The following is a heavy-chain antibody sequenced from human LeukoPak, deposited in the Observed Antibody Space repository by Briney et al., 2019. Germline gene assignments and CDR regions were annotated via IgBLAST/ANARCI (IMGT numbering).Heavy chain of an antibody. D-gene: IGHD3-22*01. CDR2: ISGSGVRT. Sequence: GGSLRLSCAASGFTFSSYDMSWVRLAPGKGLEWVSAISGSGVRTYYADSVKGRFTISRDNSKNTLYLQMNSLRAEDTAVYYCAKDVSTIVVADEYWGQGALVTVSS. J-gene: IGHJ4*02. V-gene: IGHV3-23*01. CDR3: AKDVSTIVVADEY. CDR1: GFTFSSYD.